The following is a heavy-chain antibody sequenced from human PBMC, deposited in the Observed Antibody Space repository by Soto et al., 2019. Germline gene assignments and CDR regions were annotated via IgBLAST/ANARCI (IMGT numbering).Heavy chain of an antibody. V-gene: IGHV4-59*08. Sequence: PSETLSLTCTVSGGSISSYYWSWIRQPPGKGLVLIGYIYYSGSINFIPSLKSRVTISLDTSKNQFSLKLSSVTAADTAVYYCARQGIAAAAHWDYFDYWGQGTLVTVSS. CDR1: GGSISSYY. D-gene: IGHD6-13*01. J-gene: IGHJ4*02. CDR2: IYYSGSI. CDR3: ARQGIAAAAHWDYFDY.